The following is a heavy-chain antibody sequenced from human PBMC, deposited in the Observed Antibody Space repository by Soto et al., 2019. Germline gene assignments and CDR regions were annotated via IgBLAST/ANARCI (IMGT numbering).Heavy chain of an antibody. CDR1: GFTFTSYG. Sequence: QVQLVESGGGVVQSGRSLRLSCGASGFTFTSYGMYWVRQAPGKGLEWVAGIWYDGRHRYYADSVKGRFTISRDNSKNTLDLEMNSLRAEDTAVYYCARDKGSGTSLFRFDPWGQGTLVNVSS. CDR3: ARDKGSGTSLFRFDP. V-gene: IGHV3-33*01. CDR2: IWYDGRHR. D-gene: IGHD3-10*01. J-gene: IGHJ5*02.